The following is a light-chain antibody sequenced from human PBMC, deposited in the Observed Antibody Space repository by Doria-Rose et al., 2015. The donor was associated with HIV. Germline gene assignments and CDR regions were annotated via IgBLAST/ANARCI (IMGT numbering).Light chain of an antibody. CDR2: AAS. CDR1: QTVSPY. V-gene: IGKV1-39*01. J-gene: IGKJ1*01. Sequence: LSASIGDRVTLTCRASQTVSPYLNWFQQEPGKAPKLLIYAASRLQSGVPSRFSGSGSGTDFTLTISDLQTGDFATYDCQQTYSSPPWTFGQVTKVEMK. CDR3: QQTYSSPPWT.